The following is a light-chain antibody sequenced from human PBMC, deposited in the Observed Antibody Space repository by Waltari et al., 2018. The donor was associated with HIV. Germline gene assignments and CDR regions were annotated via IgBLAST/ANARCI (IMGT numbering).Light chain of an antibody. CDR3: QVWDGSSDQWV. J-gene: IGLJ3*02. V-gene: IGLV3-21*04. CDR1: KIRNKG. Sequence: SYILTQPPSLSVSPGETARISCEGNKIRNKGVPWYQKKTGQAPVVVIYDNSDRPSGIPARFSGFNSGKTAALIITGVQAGDEADFYCQVWDGSSDQWVFGGGTKLTVL. CDR2: DNS.